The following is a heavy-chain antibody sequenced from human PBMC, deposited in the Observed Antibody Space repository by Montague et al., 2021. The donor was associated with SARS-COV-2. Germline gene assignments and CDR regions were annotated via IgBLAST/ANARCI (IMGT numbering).Heavy chain of an antibody. V-gene: IGHV2-70*11. CDR1: GFSLSTSGMC. J-gene: IGHJ4*02. D-gene: IGHD4-23*01. CDR2: IDWDDDK. Sequence: PALVKPTQTLTLTCTLSGFSLSTSGMCVSWIRQPPGKALEWLARIDWDDDKYYSTSLKTRLTISKDTPKNQVVLTMTNMDPVDTATYYCARELGTVVTLDYWGQGTLVTVSS. CDR3: ARELGTVVTLDY.